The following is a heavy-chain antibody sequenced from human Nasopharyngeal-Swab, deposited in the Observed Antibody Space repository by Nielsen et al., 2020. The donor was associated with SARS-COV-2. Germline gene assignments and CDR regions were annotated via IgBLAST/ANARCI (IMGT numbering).Heavy chain of an antibody. CDR1: GGSISSYY. CDR3: AVGYCSSSNCFREYFQH. Sequence: SETLSLTCTVSGGSISSYYWSWIRQPAGKGLEWIGRIYTSGSTFYNPSLKSRVTISVDTSKSQFSLTLRSVTAADTAVYYCAVGYCSSSNCFREYFQHWGQGTLVTVSS. J-gene: IGHJ1*01. CDR2: IYTSGST. D-gene: IGHD2-2*01. V-gene: IGHV4-4*07.